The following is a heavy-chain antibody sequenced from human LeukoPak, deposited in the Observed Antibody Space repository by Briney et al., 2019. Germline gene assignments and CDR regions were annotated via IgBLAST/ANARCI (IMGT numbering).Heavy chain of an antibody. CDR2: IYGGGST. CDR3: AREASGSYLAN. J-gene: IGHJ4*02. Sequence: GGSLRLSCADSGFTVSSNYMSWVRQAPGKGLEWVSVIYGGGSTYYADSVKGRFTISRDNSRNTLYLQMNSLRAEDTAVYYCAREASGSYLANWGQGTLVTVSS. V-gene: IGHV3-53*01. D-gene: IGHD1-26*01. CDR1: GFTVSSNY.